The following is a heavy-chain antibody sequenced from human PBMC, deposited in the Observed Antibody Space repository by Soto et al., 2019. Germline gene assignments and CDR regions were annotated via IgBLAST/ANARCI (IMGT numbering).Heavy chain of an antibody. J-gene: IGHJ6*03. CDR2: IYYSGST. Sequence: SETLSLTCTVSGGSISSYYWSWIRQPPGKGLEWIGYIYYSGSTNYNPSLKSRVTISVDTSKNQFSLKLGSVTAADTAVYYCARLVRRSRVVVVPAAMLNYYYYMDVWGKGTTVTVSS. CDR1: GGSISSYY. D-gene: IGHD2-2*01. CDR3: ARLVRRSRVVVVPAAMLNYYYYMDV. V-gene: IGHV4-59*08.